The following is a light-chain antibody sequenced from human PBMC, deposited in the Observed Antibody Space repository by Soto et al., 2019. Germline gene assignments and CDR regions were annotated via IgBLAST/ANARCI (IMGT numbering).Light chain of an antibody. CDR3: LQHYAFPFT. Sequence: DIQMTQSPSSLSASVGGRVTITCRASQDIGTSLDWFQQKPGTAPKRLIYTISDLQSEVPSRFSGGGSGTEFTLTISSLQPEDSATYYCLQHYAFPFTFGPGNKVHV. CDR1: QDIGTS. V-gene: IGKV1-17*01. J-gene: IGKJ3*01. CDR2: TIS.